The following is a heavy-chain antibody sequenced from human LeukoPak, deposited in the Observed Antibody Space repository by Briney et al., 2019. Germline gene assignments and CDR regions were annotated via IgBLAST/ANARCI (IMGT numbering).Heavy chain of an antibody. CDR2: IYYSGNT. D-gene: IGHD3-10*01. V-gene: IGHV4-39*01. CDR1: GDSISTSNSY. CDR3: ARLNSYYGSGNDY. J-gene: IGHJ4*02. Sequence: PSETLSLTCAVSGDSISTSNSYWGWIRRPPGKGLEWVGSIYYSGNTYYNPSLKSRVTISVDTSKNQFSLKLTSVTAADTAVYYCARLNSYYGSGNDYWGQGTLVTVSS.